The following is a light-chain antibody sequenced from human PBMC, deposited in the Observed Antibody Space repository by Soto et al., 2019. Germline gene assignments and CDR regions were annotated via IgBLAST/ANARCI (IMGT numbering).Light chain of an antibody. V-gene: IGKV1-5*03. Sequence: DIHMTQSPSTLSASVGDRGTITCRASQSISIWLAWYQQKPGKAPNLLIYKTSSLESEVPSRFSGSGSGTEFTLTISSLQPDDFATYYCQHYNDYSCTFGQGTKVEIK. CDR3: QHYNDYSCT. CDR2: KTS. CDR1: QSISIW. J-gene: IGKJ1*01.